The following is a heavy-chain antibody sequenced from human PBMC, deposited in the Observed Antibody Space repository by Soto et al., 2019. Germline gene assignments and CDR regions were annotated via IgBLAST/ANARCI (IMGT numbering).Heavy chain of an antibody. D-gene: IGHD2-2*01. J-gene: IGHJ6*03. CDR2: ISSSSSTI. CDR3: ARACSSTSCYAAYYYMDV. Sequence: EVQLVESGGGLVQPGGSLRLSCAASGFTFSSYSMNWVRQAPGKGLEWVSYISSSSSTIYYADSVKGRFTISRDNAKNSLDLQMNSLRAEDTAVYYCARACSSTSCYAAYYYMDVWGKGTTVTVSS. CDR1: GFTFSSYS. V-gene: IGHV3-48*01.